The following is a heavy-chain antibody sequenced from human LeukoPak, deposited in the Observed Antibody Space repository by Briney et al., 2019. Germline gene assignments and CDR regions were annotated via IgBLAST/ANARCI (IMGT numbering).Heavy chain of an antibody. V-gene: IGHV3-30*01. CDR3: ARDLHPKDSSRWSSYFDY. D-gene: IGHD6-13*01. J-gene: IGHJ4*02. Sequence: GGSLRLSCEASGFSISDYYMSWIRQAPGKGLEWVAAISYEGSNKYYADSVKGRVTISRDNSKNTLYLQMNSLRAEDTAVYYCARDLHPKDSSRWSSYFDYWGQGTLVTVSS. CDR1: GFSISDYY. CDR2: ISYEGSNK.